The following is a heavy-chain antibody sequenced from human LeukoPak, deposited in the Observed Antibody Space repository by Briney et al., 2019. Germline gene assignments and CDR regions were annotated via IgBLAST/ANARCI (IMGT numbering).Heavy chain of an antibody. Sequence: ASVKVSCKASGYTFTSCYMHWVRQAPGQGLEWMGIINPSGGSTSYAQKFQGRVTMTRDTSTSTVYMELSSLRSEDTAVYYCARLAGRVAVEDYWGQGTLVTVSS. D-gene: IGHD6-19*01. V-gene: IGHV1-46*01. CDR1: GYTFTSCY. CDR2: INPSGGST. J-gene: IGHJ4*02. CDR3: ARLAGRVAVEDY.